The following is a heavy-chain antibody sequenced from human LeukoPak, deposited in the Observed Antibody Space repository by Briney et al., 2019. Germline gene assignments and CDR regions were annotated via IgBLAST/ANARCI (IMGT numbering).Heavy chain of an antibody. J-gene: IGHJ5*02. V-gene: IGHV4-59*01. CDR3: ARGPSIAAAGGWFDP. Sequence: SETLSLTCTVSGGPISSYYWSWIRQPPGKGLEWIGYIYYSGSTNYNPSLKSRVTISVDTSKNQFSLKLSSVTAADTAVYYCARGPSIAAAGGWFDPWGQGTLVTVSS. CDR2: IYYSGST. CDR1: GGPISSYY. D-gene: IGHD6-13*01.